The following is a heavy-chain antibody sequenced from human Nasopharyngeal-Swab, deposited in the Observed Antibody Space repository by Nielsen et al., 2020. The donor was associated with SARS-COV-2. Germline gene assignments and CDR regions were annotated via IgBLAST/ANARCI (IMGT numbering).Heavy chain of an antibody. CDR1: GFTVSSNY. V-gene: IGHV3-21*01. D-gene: IGHD3-3*01. CDR3: ARVGGLPFLEWLLSDDY. CDR2: ISSSSSYI. J-gene: IGHJ4*02. Sequence: GESLKISCAASGFTVSSNYMSWVRQAPGKGLEWVSSISSSSSYIYYADSVKGRFTISRDNAKNSLYLRMNSLRAEDTAVYYCARVGGLPFLEWLLSDDYWGQGTPVTVSS.